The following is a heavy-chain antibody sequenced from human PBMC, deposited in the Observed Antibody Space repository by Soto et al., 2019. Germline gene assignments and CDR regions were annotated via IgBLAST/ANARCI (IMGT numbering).Heavy chain of an antibody. J-gene: IGHJ4*02. D-gene: IGHD1-20*01. V-gene: IGHV6-1*01. Sequence: SQTLSLTSALSGDSVSSNSAAGNCIRQSPSRGIEWLRRTYYRSKWYNYYAVSVKSRITINPDTSKNQFTMQLNSATPGDTVVYYCAREVWRQLDLFDYWGQGTLVTVSS. CDR1: GDSVSSNSAA. CDR3: AREVWRQLDLFDY. CDR2: TYYRSKWYN.